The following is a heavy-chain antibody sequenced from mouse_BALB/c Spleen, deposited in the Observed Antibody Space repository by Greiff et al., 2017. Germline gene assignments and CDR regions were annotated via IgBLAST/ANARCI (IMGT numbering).Heavy chain of an antibody. CDR1: GDSITSGY. D-gene: IGHD2-1*01. V-gene: IGHV3-8*02. Sequence: EVKVEESGPSLVKPSQTLSLTCSVTGDSITSGYWNWIRKFPGNKLEYMGYISYSGSTYYNPSLKSRISITRDTSKNQYYLQLNSVTTEDTATYYCSYGNPAWFAYWGQGTLVTVSA. CDR2: ISYSGST. CDR3: SYGNPAWFAY. J-gene: IGHJ3*01.